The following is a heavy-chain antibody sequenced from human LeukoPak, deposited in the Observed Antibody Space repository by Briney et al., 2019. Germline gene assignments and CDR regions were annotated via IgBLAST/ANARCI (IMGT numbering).Heavy chain of an antibody. CDR1: GGSISSYY. J-gene: IGHJ4*02. CDR3: ARSANYVWGSYRPYHFDY. Sequence: PSETLSLTCTVSGGSISSYYWSWIRQPPGKGLEWIGYVYYSGSTNYNPSLKSRVTISVDTSKNQFSLKLSSVTAADTAVYYCARSANYVWGSYRPYHFDYWGQGTLVTVSS. V-gene: IGHV4-59*08. CDR2: VYYSGST. D-gene: IGHD3-16*02.